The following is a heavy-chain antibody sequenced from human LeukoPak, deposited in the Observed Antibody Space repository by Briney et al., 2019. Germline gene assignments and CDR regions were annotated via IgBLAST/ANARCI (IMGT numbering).Heavy chain of an antibody. CDR2: INAGNGNT. CDR1: GYTFTSYA. V-gene: IGHV1-3*01. CDR3: ALAYCGGDCYTTDY. D-gene: IGHD2-21*02. Sequence: GASVKVSCKASGYTFTSYAMYWVRQAPGQRLEWMGWINAGNGNTKYSQKFQDRVTITRDTSASTAYMELSSLRSEDTAVYYCALAYCGGDCYTTDYWGQGTLVTVSS. J-gene: IGHJ4*02.